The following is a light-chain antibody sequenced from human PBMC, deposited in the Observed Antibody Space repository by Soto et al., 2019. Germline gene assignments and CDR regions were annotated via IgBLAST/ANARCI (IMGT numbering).Light chain of an antibody. CDR1: QDISSW. CDR2: VAS. CDR3: QQGNSFPIT. Sequence: DTQMTQSPSSVSAYVGDRVTITCRASQDISSWLAWYQQKPGKAPNLLISVASILESGVPSRFNGRGSGTDFTLTINSVQPEDFATYFCQQGNSFPITFGQGTRLDIK. J-gene: IGKJ5*01. V-gene: IGKV1-12*01.